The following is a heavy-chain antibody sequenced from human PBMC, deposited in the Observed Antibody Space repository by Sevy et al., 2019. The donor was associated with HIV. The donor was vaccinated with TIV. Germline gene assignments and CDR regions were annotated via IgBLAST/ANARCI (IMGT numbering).Heavy chain of an antibody. J-gene: IGHJ4*02. V-gene: IGHV3-33*01. D-gene: IGHD3-22*01. Sequence: GGSLRLSCAASGFTFSNYGMHWVRQAPGKGLEWVAVIGNDGSNKYYADSVKGRFTISRDNSKNTLYLQMNSLRVEDTAVYFCARGGDFNDRSAKSDFDYWGQGTLVTVSS. CDR3: ARGGDFNDRSAKSDFDY. CDR2: IGNDGSNK. CDR1: GFTFSNYG.